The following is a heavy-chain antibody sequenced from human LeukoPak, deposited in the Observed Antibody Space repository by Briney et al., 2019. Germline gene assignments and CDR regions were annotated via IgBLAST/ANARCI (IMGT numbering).Heavy chain of an antibody. CDR1: GGSISNFY. J-gene: IGHJ4*02. CDR3: ARLITGTIDS. Sequence: SETLSLTCSVYGGSISNFYWSWIRQPPGKGLELIAYIYSSGSTTYNPSLKSRVTISVDTSKNQFSLKLNSVTAADTAVYYCARLITGTIDSWGQGTLVTVSS. D-gene: IGHD1-20*01. V-gene: IGHV4-59*01. CDR2: IYSSGST.